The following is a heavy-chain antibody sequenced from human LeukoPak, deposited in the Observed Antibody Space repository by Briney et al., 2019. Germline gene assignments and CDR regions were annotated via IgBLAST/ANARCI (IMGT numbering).Heavy chain of an antibody. CDR2: IYYTGGT. Sequence: PSETLSLTCTVSGYSISSRIYYWGWIRQPPGKALEWIGTIYYTGGTYYSPSLKSRVTLSVDTSKNQFSLKLNSVTAADTAVYYCARVGHNSGWGSNWFDPWGQEPWSPSPQ. V-gene: IGHV4-39*07. CDR1: GYSISSRIYY. D-gene: IGHD6-25*01. CDR3: ARVGHNSGWGSNWFDP. J-gene: IGHJ5*02.